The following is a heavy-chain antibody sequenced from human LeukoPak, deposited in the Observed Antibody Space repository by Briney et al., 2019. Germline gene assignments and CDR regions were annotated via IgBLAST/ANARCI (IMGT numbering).Heavy chain of an antibody. CDR1: GGSFGGYY. J-gene: IGHJ1*01. V-gene: IGHV4-34*01. D-gene: IGHD5-12*01. CDR3: ARRVAI. CDR2: IYYSGST. Sequence: SETLSLTCAVYGGSFGGYYWGWIRQPPGKGLEWIGSIYYSGSTYYNPSLKSRVTISVDTSKNQFSLKLSSVTAADTAVYYCARRVAIWGQGTLVTVSS.